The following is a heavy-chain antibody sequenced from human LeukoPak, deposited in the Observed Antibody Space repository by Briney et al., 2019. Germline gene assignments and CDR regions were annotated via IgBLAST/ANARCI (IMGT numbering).Heavy chain of an antibody. J-gene: IGHJ6*02. CDR3: ARGGGLDV. Sequence: GGSLRLSCAASGFTFSSYWMNWARQAPGKGLEWVASINHNGNVNYYVDSVKGRFTISRDYAKNSLYLQMSNLRAEDTAVYFCARGGGLDVWGQGATVTVSS. CDR2: INHNGNVN. V-gene: IGHV3-7*03. D-gene: IGHD3-16*01. CDR1: GFTFSSYW.